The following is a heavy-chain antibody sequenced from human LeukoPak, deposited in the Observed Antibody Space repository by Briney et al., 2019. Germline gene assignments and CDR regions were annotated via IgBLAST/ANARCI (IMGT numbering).Heavy chain of an antibody. CDR1: GFTFSNYW. V-gene: IGHV3-74*01. Sequence: GGSLRLSCAASGFTFSNYWMHWVRQAPGKGLVWVSRINSDGSSTSYADSVKGRFTISRDSAKNMLYLQMNSLRAEDTAVYYCARVDYYGSGTYYEYYFDYWGQGTLVTVSS. CDR2: INSDGSST. J-gene: IGHJ4*02. D-gene: IGHD3-10*01. CDR3: ARVDYYGSGTYYEYYFDY.